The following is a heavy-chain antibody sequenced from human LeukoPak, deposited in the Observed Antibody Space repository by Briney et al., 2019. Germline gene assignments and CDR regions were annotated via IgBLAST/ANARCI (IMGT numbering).Heavy chain of an antibody. J-gene: IGHJ4*02. Sequence: GGSLRLSCAASGFTFRNYVIHWVRQAPGKGLEWEAVTSSDLNVKLYADSVKGRFTISRDNSRSTLYLQMNSLRPEDTAIYYCAREGYYGSGSPPSLYFDYWGQGTLVTVSS. V-gene: IGHV3-30-3*01. CDR1: GFTFRNYV. CDR3: AREGYYGSGSPPSLYFDY. CDR2: TSSDLNVK. D-gene: IGHD3-10*01.